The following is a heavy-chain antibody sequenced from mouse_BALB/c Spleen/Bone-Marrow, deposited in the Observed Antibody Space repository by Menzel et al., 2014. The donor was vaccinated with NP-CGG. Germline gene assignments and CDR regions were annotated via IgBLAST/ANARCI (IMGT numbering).Heavy chain of an antibody. Sequence: QVQLQQSGAELVRPGTSVKVSCKASGYAFTNYLIEWVKQRPGQGLEGIGVINPGSGGTNYNEKFKGKATLTADKSSSTAYMQLSSLTSDDSAVYFCARHYFDYWGQGTTLTVSS. CDR3: ARHYFDY. CDR2: INPGSGGT. V-gene: IGHV1-54*01. J-gene: IGHJ2*01. CDR1: GYAFTNYL.